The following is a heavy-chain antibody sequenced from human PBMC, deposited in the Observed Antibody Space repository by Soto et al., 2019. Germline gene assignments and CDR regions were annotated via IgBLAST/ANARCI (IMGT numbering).Heavy chain of an antibody. CDR2: IYYSGST. V-gene: IGHV4-31*03. J-gene: IGHJ1*01. CDR3: ASPDPYYYDSSGYPVNFQH. Sequence: QVQLQESGPGLVKPSQTLSLTCTVSGGSISSGGYYWSWIRQHPGKGLEWIGYIYYSGSTYYNPSLKSRVTISVDTSKNQFSLKLRSVTAADTAVYYCASPDPYYYDSSGYPVNFQHWGQGTLVTVSS. D-gene: IGHD3-22*01. CDR1: GGSISSGGYY.